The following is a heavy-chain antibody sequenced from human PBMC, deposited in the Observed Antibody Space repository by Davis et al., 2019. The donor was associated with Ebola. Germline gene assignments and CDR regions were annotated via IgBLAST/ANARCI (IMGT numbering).Heavy chain of an antibody. CDR2: INPSGGST. D-gene: IGHD3-22*01. J-gene: IGHJ3*02. CDR3: ATPGITMIGGAFDI. V-gene: IGHV1-46*01. CDR1: GYTFTSYY. Sequence: AASVKVSCKASGYTFTSYYMHWVRQAPGQGLEWMGIINPSGGSTSYAQKFQGRVTITADKSTSTAYMELSSLRSEDTAVYYCATPGITMIGGAFDIWGQGTMVTVSS.